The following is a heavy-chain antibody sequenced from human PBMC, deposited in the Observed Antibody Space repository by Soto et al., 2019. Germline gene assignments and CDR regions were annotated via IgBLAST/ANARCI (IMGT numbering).Heavy chain of an antibody. J-gene: IGHJ4*02. CDR2: IYYSGST. CDR1: GGSISSSSYY. CDR3: ARQRYYYDSSGYYMYNLDY. Sequence: SETLSLTCIVSGGSISSSSYYWGWIRQPPGKGLEWIGSIYYSGSTYYNPSLKSRVTISVDTSKNQFSLKLSSVTAADTAVYYCARQRYYYDSSGYYMYNLDYWGQGTLVTV. V-gene: IGHV4-39*01. D-gene: IGHD3-22*01.